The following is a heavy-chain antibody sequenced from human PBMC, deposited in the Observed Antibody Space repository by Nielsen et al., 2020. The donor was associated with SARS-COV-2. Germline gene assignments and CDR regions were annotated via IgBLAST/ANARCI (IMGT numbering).Heavy chain of an antibody. Sequence: GESLKISCAASGLTLSRYIMNWVRQAPGKGLEWVSSISSNNNYIYYADSVKGRFTISRDNAKNSLYLQMNSLRAEDTAVYYCASSGWLDYWGQGTRVTVSS. J-gene: IGHJ4*02. CDR1: GLTLSRYI. D-gene: IGHD6-19*01. CDR2: ISSNNNYI. CDR3: ASSGWLDY. V-gene: IGHV3-21*01.